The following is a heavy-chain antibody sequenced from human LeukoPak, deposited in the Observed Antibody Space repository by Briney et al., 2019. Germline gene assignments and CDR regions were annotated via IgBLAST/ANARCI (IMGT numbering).Heavy chain of an antibody. CDR3: ARDGSMDV. V-gene: IGHV1-2*02. CDR1: GYTLTDYY. Sequence: GASVKVSCKASGYTLTDYYMHWVRQAPGQGLEWMGWINPNSGDTNYAQRFQGRVTMTRDTSISTAYMELSRLTSDDTAVYYCARDGSMDVWGQGTTVTVSS. CDR2: INPNSGDT. J-gene: IGHJ6*02.